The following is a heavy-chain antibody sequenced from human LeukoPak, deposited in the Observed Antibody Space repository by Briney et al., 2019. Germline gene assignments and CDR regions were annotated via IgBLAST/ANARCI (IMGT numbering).Heavy chain of an antibody. Sequence: SETLSLTCAVDGGSFSGYYWSWIRQPPGKGLEWIGEVNHSGSTNYNPSLKSRVTISVDTSKNQFSLKLSSVTAADTALYYCARGGLFLEWLLYDRNWFDPWGQGTLVTVSS. J-gene: IGHJ5*02. CDR3: ARGGLFLEWLLYDRNWFDP. V-gene: IGHV4-34*01. CDR1: GGSFSGYY. CDR2: VNHSGST. D-gene: IGHD3-3*01.